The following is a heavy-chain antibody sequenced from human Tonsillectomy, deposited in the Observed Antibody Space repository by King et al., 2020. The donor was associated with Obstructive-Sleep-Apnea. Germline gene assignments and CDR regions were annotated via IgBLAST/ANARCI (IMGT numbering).Heavy chain of an antibody. D-gene: IGHD1-26*01. CDR2: IRYDGSNK. Sequence: VQLVESGGGVVQPGRSLRLSCAASGFTFSSYGMHWVRQAPGKGLEWVAFIRYDGSNKYYADSVKGRFTISRDNSKNTLYLQMNSLRAEDTAVYYCAKDILSLEWELLESDYWGQGTLVTVSS. V-gene: IGHV3-30*02. J-gene: IGHJ4*02. CDR1: GFTFSSYG. CDR3: AKDILSLEWELLESDY.